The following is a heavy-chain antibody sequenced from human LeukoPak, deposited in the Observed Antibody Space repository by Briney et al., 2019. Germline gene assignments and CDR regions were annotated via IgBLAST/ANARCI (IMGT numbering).Heavy chain of an antibody. V-gene: IGHV4-61*02. J-gene: IGHJ5*02. CDR2: IYTGGST. D-gene: IGHD3-10*01. CDR3: ARYYYGSGSYNWFDP. Sequence: SETLSLTCTVSGGSISSGSYYWSWIRQPAGKGLEWIGRIYTGGSTNYNPSLKSRVTISVDTSKNQFSLKLSSVTAADTAVYYCARYYYGSGSYNWFDPWGQGTLVTVSS. CDR1: GGSISSGSYY.